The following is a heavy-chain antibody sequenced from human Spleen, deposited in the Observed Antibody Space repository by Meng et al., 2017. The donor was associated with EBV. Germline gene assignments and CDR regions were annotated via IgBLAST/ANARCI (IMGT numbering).Heavy chain of an antibody. Sequence: SSXYXWGWIRQXPGKGLEWIGSIYYSGSTYYNPSLKSRVTISVDTSKNQFSLKLSSVTAADTAVYYCARAFSTSGWFDPWGQGTLVTVSS. CDR3: ARAFSTSGWFDP. D-gene: IGHD3/OR15-3a*01. CDR1: SSXYX. J-gene: IGHJ5*02. CDR2: IYYSGST. V-gene: IGHV4-39*07.